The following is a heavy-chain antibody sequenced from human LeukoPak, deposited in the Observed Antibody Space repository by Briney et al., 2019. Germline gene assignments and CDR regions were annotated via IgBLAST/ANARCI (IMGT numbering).Heavy chain of an antibody. Sequence: ASVKVSCKASGYTFTSYYMHWLRQAPGQGLEWMGIINPSGGSTSYAQKFQGRVTMTRDTSTSTVYMELGSLRSEDTAVYYCARDRGDYYDSSGYYYVSYWGQGTLVTVSS. D-gene: IGHD3-22*01. CDR1: GYTFTSYY. V-gene: IGHV1-46*01. J-gene: IGHJ4*02. CDR3: ARDRGDYYDSSGYYYVSY. CDR2: INPSGGST.